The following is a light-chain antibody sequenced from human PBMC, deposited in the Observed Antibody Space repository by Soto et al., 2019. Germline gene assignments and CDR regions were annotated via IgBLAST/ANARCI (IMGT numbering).Light chain of an antibody. Sequence: IQLTQSPSSLSASVGDRVTITCRASQGISSYLAWYQQKPGKAPKLLIYAASTLQSGVPSRFSGSGSGTDFTLTISSLQPEDFANYYCQQANSFPITFGQGTRLEIK. V-gene: IGKV1-9*01. J-gene: IGKJ5*01. CDR3: QQANSFPIT. CDR1: QGISSY. CDR2: AAS.